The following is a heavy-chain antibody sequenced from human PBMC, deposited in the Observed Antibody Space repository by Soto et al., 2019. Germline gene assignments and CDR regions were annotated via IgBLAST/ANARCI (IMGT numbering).Heavy chain of an antibody. CDR3: VRDHLWAFDN. J-gene: IGHJ4*02. CDR1: GFTFSSYS. CDR2: ISPAGNSV. V-gene: IGHV3-48*02. Sequence: GGSLRLSCVASGFTFSSYSINWIRQAPGKGPEWVSWISPAGNSVDYTDSVKGRFTISRDNAENSLYLEMNSLRDEDTAVYYCVRDHLWAFDNWGQGTLVTVPS. D-gene: IGHD7-27*01.